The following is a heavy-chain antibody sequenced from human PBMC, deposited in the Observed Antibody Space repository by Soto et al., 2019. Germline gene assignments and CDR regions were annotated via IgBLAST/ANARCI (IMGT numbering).Heavy chain of an antibody. V-gene: IGHV3-23*01. Sequence: PGGSLRLSCAASGFTFSSYAMSWVRQAPGKGLEWVSAISGSGGSTYYADSVKGRFTISRDNSKNTLYLQMNSLRAEDTAVYYCARGGYYYDSNGYPSALDICGQGTIVTVSS. D-gene: IGHD3-22*01. J-gene: IGHJ3*02. CDR3: ARGGYYYDSNGYPSALDI. CDR2: ISGSGGST. CDR1: GFTFSSYA.